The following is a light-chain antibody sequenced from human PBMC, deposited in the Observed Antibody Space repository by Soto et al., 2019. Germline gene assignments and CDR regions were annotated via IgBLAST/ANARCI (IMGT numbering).Light chain of an antibody. J-gene: IGLJ1*01. Sequence: QSVLTQPASVSGSPGQSITISCTGTSSDVGAYIYVSWYQQHPGKAPKLMIYDITNRPSGVSNRFSGSKSGTTASLTISGLQAEDEADYYCDSFTTSSSYVFGTGTKLTVL. CDR2: DIT. CDR3: DSFTTSSSYV. CDR1: SSDVGAYIY. V-gene: IGLV2-14*01.